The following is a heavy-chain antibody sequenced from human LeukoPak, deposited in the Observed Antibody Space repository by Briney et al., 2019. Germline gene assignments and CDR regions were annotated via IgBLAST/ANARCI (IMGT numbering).Heavy chain of an antibody. D-gene: IGHD6-6*01. V-gene: IGHV3-21*01. CDR2: ISSSSSYI. J-gene: IGHJ4*02. Sequence: GGTLRLSCAASGFTFSSYSMNWVRQAPGKGLEWVSSISSSSSYIYYADSVKGRFTISRDNAKNSLYLQMNSLRAEDTAVYFCARDPDTFIAARPSGGDYWGQGTLVTVSS. CDR3: ARDPDTFIAARPSGGDY. CDR1: GFTFSSYS.